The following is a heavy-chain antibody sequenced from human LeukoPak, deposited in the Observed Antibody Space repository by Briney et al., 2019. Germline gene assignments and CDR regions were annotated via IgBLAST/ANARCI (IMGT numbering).Heavy chain of an antibody. Sequence: GGSLRLSCAASGFTVSSNYMSWVRQAPGKGLEGVSVIYSGGSTYYADSVKGRFTISRDNSKNTLYLQMNSLRAEDTAVYYCARATRAVPFDYWGQGTLVTVSS. J-gene: IGHJ4*02. CDR1: GFTVSSNY. CDR3: ARATRAVPFDY. V-gene: IGHV3-66*02. CDR2: IYSGGST. D-gene: IGHD5-12*01.